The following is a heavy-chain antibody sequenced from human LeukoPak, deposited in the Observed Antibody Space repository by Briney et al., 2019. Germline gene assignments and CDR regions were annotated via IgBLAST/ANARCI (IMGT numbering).Heavy chain of an antibody. V-gene: IGHV3-7*01. D-gene: IGHD3-22*01. CDR2: INQDGSEK. Sequence: GGSLRLSCVGSGFTFSAHWMTWVRQTPGKGLQWVANINQDGSEKYYADSVKGRFTISRDNAKNSLFLHMNSLRAEDTGVYYCARDGDYYDSSGYEDYWGQGTLVTVSS. CDR1: GFTFSAHW. CDR3: ARDGDYYDSSGYEDY. J-gene: IGHJ4*02.